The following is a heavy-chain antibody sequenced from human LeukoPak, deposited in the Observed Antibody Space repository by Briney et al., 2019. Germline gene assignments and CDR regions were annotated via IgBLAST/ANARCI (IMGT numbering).Heavy chain of an antibody. V-gene: IGHV3-7*01. J-gene: IGHJ4*02. D-gene: IGHD6-19*01. CDR2: IKQDGSEK. CDR3: ARDLAAVAGAFDY. Sequence: GGSLRLSCAASGFTFSSYWMSWVRQAPGKGLEWVANIKQDGSEKYYVDSVKGRFTISRDNAKNSLYLQMNSLRAEDTAVYYCARDLAAVAGAFDYWGQGTLVTVSS. CDR1: GFTFSSYW.